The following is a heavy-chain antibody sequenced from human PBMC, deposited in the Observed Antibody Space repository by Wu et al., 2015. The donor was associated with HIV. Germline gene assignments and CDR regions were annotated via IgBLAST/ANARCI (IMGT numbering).Heavy chain of an antibody. CDR1: GYTFTGYY. J-gene: IGHJ4*02. CDR2: TNPNSGGT. Sequence: QLQLVQSGAEVKKPGASVKVSCKASGYTFTGYYMHWLRQAPGQGLEWMGWTNPNSGGTNYAQKFQGRVTLTRDTSITTAYMEMSGLRSDDTAVYYCARDYYDVLTTYSHYFFDLWGPGNAGHRLL. D-gene: IGHD3-9*01. V-gene: IGHV1-2*02. CDR3: ARDYYDVLTTYSHYFFDL.